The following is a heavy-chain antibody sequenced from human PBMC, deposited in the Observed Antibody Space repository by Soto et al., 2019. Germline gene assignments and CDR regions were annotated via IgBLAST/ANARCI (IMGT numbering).Heavy chain of an antibody. Sequence: SETLSLTCAVYGGSFSGYYWSWIRQPPGEGVEWIGEINHSGSTNYNPSLKSRVTISVDTSKNQFSLKLSSVTAADTAVYYCARDYYDSSGYYKDDAFDIWGQGTMVTVSS. CDR2: INHSGST. V-gene: IGHV4-34*01. J-gene: IGHJ3*02. CDR3: ARDYYDSSGYYKDDAFDI. D-gene: IGHD3-22*01. CDR1: GGSFSGYY.